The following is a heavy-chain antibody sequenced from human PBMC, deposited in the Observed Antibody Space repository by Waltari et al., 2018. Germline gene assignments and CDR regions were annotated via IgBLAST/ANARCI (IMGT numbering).Heavy chain of an antibody. CDR1: GGSISSYY. J-gene: IGHJ4*02. CDR2: IYYSGST. V-gene: IGHV4-59*01. Sequence: QVQLQESGPGLVKPSETLSLTCTVSGGSISSYYWSWIRQPPGKGLEWIGYIYYSGSTNHNPSRKSRVTISVDTSKNQFSLKLSSVTAADTAVYYCARTRDGHFDYWGQGTLVTVSS. CDR3: ARTRDGHFDY.